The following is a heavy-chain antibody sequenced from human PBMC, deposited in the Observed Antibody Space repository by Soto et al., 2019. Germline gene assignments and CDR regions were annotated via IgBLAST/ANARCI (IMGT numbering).Heavy chain of an antibody. D-gene: IGHD2-2*01. CDR2: IKQDGSEK. Sequence: PGGSLRLSCAASGFTFISYWMSWVRQAAGKGLEWVANIKQDGSEKYYVDSVKGRFTISRDNAKNSLYLQMNSLRAEDTAVYYCARVQYCSSTSCHANFDYWGQGTLVTVSS. J-gene: IGHJ4*02. CDR3: ARVQYCSSTSCHANFDY. CDR1: GFTFISYW. V-gene: IGHV3-7*01.